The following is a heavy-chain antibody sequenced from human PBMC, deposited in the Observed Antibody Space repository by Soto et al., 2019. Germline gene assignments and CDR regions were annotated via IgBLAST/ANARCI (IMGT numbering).Heavy chain of an antibody. CDR2: TSYDESNK. J-gene: IGHJ4*02. Sequence: QVPLVESGGGVVQPGRSLRLSCAASGFTFTSYAMHWVRQAPGKGLEWVAVTSYDESNKYYADSVKGRFTISRDNSNNTLYLQMNSLRPEDTAVYYCARGIAYYDFWSGLVYWGQGTLITVSS. D-gene: IGHD3-3*01. CDR1: GFTFTSYA. CDR3: ARGIAYYDFWSGLVY. V-gene: IGHV3-30-3*01.